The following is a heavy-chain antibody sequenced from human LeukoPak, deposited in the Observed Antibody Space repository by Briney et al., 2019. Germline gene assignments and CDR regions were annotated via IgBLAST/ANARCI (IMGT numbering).Heavy chain of an antibody. CDR2: IYPGDSDT. CDR3: ARGPTATIFGVVIMEGYFDY. J-gene: IGHJ4*02. D-gene: IGHD3-3*01. V-gene: IGHV5-51*01. Sequence: GQSLKISCKGSGYSFTSYWIGWVRQMPGKGLEWMGIIYPGDSDTRYSPSFQGQVTISADKSISTAYLQWSSLKASDTAMYYCARGPTATIFGVVIMEGYFDYWGQPTLVSVCS. CDR1: GYSFTSYW.